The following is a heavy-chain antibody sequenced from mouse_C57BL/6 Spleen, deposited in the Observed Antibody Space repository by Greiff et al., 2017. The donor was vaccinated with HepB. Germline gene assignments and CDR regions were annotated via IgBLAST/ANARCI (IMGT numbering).Heavy chain of an antibody. Sequence: QVQLQQPGAELVRPGSSVKLSCKASGYTFTSYWMHWVKQRPIQGLEWIGNIDPSDSETHYNQKFKDKATLTVDRSSSTAYMQLSSLTSEDSAVYSCARDNDYDRRAMDYWGQGTSVTVSS. CDR2: IDPSDSET. CDR3: ARDNDYDRRAMDY. V-gene: IGHV1-52*01. D-gene: IGHD2-4*01. CDR1: GYTFTSYW. J-gene: IGHJ4*01.